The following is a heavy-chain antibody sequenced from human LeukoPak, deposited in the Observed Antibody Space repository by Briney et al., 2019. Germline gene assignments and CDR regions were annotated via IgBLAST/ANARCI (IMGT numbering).Heavy chain of an antibody. CDR2: IYPGDSDT. V-gene: IGHV5-51*01. CDR3: ARQGRGVRGVITKYYYYYYMDV. Sequence: GESLKISCKGSGYSFTSYWIGWVRQMPGKGLEWMGIIYPGDSDTRYSPSFQGQVTISADKSISTAYLQWSSLKASDTAMYYCARQGRGVRGVITKYYYYYYMDVWGKGTTVTVSS. J-gene: IGHJ6*03. CDR1: GYSFTSYW. D-gene: IGHD3-10*01.